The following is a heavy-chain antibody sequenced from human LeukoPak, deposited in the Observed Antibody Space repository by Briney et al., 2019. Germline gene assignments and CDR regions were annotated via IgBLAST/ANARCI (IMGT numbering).Heavy chain of an antibody. D-gene: IGHD2-15*01. Sequence: GESLKISCQGSGYSFANYWIAWLRQMPGKGLEWMGSIYPANSDIKYSPSFQGHVTISADKSTSVAYVQWRSLKASDSAIYYCAREYCSGGRCFGPWGQGTLVTVSS. CDR2: IYPANSDI. V-gene: IGHV5-51*01. J-gene: IGHJ5*02. CDR3: AREYCSGGRCFGP. CDR1: GYSFANYW.